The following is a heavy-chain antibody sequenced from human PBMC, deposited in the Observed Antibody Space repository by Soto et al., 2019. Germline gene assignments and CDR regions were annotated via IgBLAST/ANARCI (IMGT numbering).Heavy chain of an antibody. CDR3: ATDHRPIFGVVFGYFQQ. CDR2: FDPEDGET. Sequence: ASVKVSCKFSGYTLTELSMHWVRQDPGKGLEWMGGFDPEDGETIYAQKFQGRVTMTEDTSTDTAYMELSSLRSEDTAVYYCATDHRPIFGVVFGYFQQWGQGTLVTVSS. CDR1: GYTLTELS. V-gene: IGHV1-24*01. J-gene: IGHJ1*01. D-gene: IGHD3-3*01.